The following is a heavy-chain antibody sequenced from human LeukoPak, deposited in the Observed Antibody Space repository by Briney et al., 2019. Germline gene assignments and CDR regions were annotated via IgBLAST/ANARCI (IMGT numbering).Heavy chain of an antibody. V-gene: IGHV3-21*04. J-gene: IGHJ6*02. CDR2: ISSSSSYI. Sequence: SGGSLRLSCAASGFTFSSYSMNWVRQAPGKGLEWVSSISSSSSYIYYADSVKGRFTISRDNAKNSLYLQMNSLRAEDTALYYCAKDMSGNYYYYGMDVWGQGTTVTVSS. CDR1: GFTFSSYS. CDR3: AKDMSGNYYYYGMDV. D-gene: IGHD3-10*02.